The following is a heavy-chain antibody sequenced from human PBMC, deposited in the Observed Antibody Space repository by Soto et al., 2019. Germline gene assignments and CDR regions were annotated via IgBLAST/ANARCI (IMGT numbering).Heavy chain of an antibody. CDR2: IDPSDSQT. D-gene: IGHD3-22*01. J-gene: IGHJ4*02. CDR3: ARQIYDSDTGPNFQYYFDS. Sequence: LNISCKGSGYSFAGYWITWVRQKPGKGLEWMGRIDPSDSQTYYSPSFRGHVTISVTKSITTVFLQWSSLRASDTAMYYCARQIYDSDTGPNFQYYFDSWGQGTPVTVSS. V-gene: IGHV5-10-1*01. CDR1: GYSFAGYW.